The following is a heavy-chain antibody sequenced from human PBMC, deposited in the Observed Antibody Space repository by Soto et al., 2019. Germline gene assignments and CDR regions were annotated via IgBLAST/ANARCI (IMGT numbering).Heavy chain of an antibody. CDR1: GYTVTSYY. CDR3: ARDHLDRYYYDSSGYYPPDY. J-gene: IGHJ4*02. CDR2: INPTGGTT. V-gene: IGHV1-46*01. D-gene: IGHD3-22*01. Sequence: ASVKVSCKASGYTVTSYYMHWVRQAPGQVLEWMGIINPTGGTTTYAPRFQGRVTMTRDTSTSTVYMELSSLTSEDTAVYYCARDHLDRYYYDSSGYYPPDYWGQGTLVTVSS.